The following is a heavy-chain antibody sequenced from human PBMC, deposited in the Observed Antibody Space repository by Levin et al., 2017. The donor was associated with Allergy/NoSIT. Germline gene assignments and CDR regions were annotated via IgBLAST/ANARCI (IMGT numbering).Heavy chain of an antibody. D-gene: IGHD4-11*01. CDR2: IFSDESTT. CDR1: GFTFSSYW. Sequence: GASVKVSCAASGFTFSSYWMHWVRQAPGKGLVWVSRIFSDESTTTYADSVKGRFTISRDNAKNTLYLQMNSLRAEDTAVYYCARVVMTTRNSLDYWGQGTLVTVSS. V-gene: IGHV3-74*01. J-gene: IGHJ4*02. CDR3: ARVVMTTRNSLDY.